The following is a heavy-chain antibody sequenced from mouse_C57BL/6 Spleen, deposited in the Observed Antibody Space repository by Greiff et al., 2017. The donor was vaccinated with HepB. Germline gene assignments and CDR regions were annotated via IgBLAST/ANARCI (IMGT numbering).Heavy chain of an antibody. CDR2: IDPSDSYT. J-gene: IGHJ4*01. V-gene: IGHV1-59*01. CDR3: AKGEYYYGSSYEAMDY. Sequence: QVQLQQSGAELVRPGTSVKLSCKASGYTFTSYWMHWVKQRPGQGLEWIGVIDPSDSYTNYNQKFKGKATLTVDTSSSTAYMQLSSLTSEDSAVYYCAKGEYYYGSSYEAMDYWGQGTSVTVSS. D-gene: IGHD1-1*01. CDR1: GYTFTSYW.